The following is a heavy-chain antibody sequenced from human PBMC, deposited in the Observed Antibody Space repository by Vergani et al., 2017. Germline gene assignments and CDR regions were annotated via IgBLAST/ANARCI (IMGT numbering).Heavy chain of an antibody. CDR1: GFTFSSYS. J-gene: IGHJ4*02. CDR2: ISSSSSYI. CDR3: ARDPIAVAGSGYFDY. D-gene: IGHD6-19*01. V-gene: IGHV3-21*01. Sequence: EVRLVESGGGLVKPGGSLRLSCAASGFTFSSYSMNWVRQAPGKGLEWVSSISSSSSYIYYADSVKGRFTISRDNAKNSLYLQMNSLRAEDTAVYYCARDPIAVAGSGYFDYWGQGTLVTVSS.